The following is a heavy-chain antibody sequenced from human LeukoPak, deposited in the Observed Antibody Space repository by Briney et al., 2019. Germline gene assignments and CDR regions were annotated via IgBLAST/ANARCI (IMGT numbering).Heavy chain of an antibody. V-gene: IGHV1-46*01. CDR3: ARSHNYYDSSGGNDY. J-gene: IGHJ4*02. CDR1: GGTFSSYA. Sequence: ASVKVSFKASGGTFSSYAISWVRQAPGQGLEWMGIINPSGGSTSYAQKFQGRVTMTRDTSTSTVYMELSSLRSEDTAVYYCARSHNYYDSSGGNDYWGQGTLVTVSS. D-gene: IGHD3-22*01. CDR2: INPSGGST.